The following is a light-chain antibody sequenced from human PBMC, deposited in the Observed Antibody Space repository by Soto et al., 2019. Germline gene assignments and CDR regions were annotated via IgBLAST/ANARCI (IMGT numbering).Light chain of an antibody. Sequence: EIVLTQSPATLSLSPGQRATLSCRASQSVSSYLAWYQQKPGQAPRLLMYDASNRATGIPARFSGSGSGTDFTLHISSLEPEDFAVYYCQQRNSWPPTFGGGTKVDIK. V-gene: IGKV3-11*01. CDR3: QQRNSWPPT. CDR2: DAS. CDR1: QSVSSY. J-gene: IGKJ4*01.